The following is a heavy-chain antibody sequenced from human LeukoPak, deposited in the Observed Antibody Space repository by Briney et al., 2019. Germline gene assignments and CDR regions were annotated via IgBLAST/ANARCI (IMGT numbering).Heavy chain of an antibody. CDR3: ARVVGAPGMRGGRPYYFDY. CDR2: IYTSGST. J-gene: IGHJ4*02. V-gene: IGHV4-4*07. D-gene: IGHD1-26*01. Sequence: TSETLSLTCTVSGGSISSYYWSWIRQPAGKGLEWIGRIYTSGSTNYNPSLKSRVTMSVDTSKNQFSLKLSSVTAADTAVYYCARVVGAPGMRGGRPYYFDYWGQGTLVTVSS. CDR1: GGSISSYY.